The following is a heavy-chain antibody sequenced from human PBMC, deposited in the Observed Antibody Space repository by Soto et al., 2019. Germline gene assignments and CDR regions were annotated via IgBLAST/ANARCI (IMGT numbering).Heavy chain of an antibody. D-gene: IGHD5-12*01. J-gene: IGHJ5*02. Sequence: PSETLSLTCTVSGDSISTYNWGWIRQPPGKGLEWIGCIYYSGVTNYNPSLKSRVTISVDTPKNQLSLKLNSVTAADTAVYYCARVAADIARWLDPWGQGTLVTVSS. V-gene: IGHV4-59*01. CDR3: ARVAADIARWLDP. CDR1: GDSISTYN. CDR2: IYYSGVT.